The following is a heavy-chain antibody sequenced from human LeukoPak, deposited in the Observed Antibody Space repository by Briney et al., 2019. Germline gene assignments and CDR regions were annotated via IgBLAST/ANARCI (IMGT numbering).Heavy chain of an antibody. V-gene: IGHV5-51*04. J-gene: IGHJ4*02. CDR3: ARQGSTSSWYKFDY. CDR2: IYPGDSDT. D-gene: IGHD6-13*01. CDR1: GYSFTSYW. Sequence: KPGESLKISCKGSGYSFTSYWIAWVRQMPGKGLEWMGIIYPGDSDTRYSPSFQGQVTISADKPISTAYLQWSSLEASDTAMYYCARQGSTSSWYKFDYWGQGTLVTVSS.